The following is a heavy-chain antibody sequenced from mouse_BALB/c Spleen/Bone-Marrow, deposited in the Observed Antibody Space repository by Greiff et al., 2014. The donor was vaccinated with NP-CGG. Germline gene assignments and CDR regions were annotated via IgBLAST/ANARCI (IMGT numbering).Heavy chain of an antibody. CDR1: GYSFTGYF. CDR3: ARVATDWSIDV. V-gene: IGHV1-20*02. J-gene: IGHJ1*01. Sequence: VHVKQSGPELVKPGASVKISCKASGYSFTGYFMNWVIQSHGKSLEWIGRINPDNGDSFYNQKFKGKATLTADKSSSTAHMELRSLASEDSAVYYCARVATDWSIDVWGAGTTVTVSS. D-gene: IGHD1-1*01. CDR2: INPDNGDS.